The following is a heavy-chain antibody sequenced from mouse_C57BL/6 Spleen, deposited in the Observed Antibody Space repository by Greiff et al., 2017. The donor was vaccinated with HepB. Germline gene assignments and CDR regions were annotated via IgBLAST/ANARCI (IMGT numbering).Heavy chain of an antibody. D-gene: IGHD2-1*01. Sequence: QVQLQQPGAELVRPGSSVKLSCKASGYTFTSYWMHWVKQRPIQGLEWIGNIDPSDSETNYNQKFKDKATLTVDKSSSTAYMQLSSLTSEVSAVYYCARLLWSHEGDYWGQGTTLTVSS. CDR2: IDPSDSET. J-gene: IGHJ2*01. CDR3: ARLLWSHEGDY. V-gene: IGHV1-52*01. CDR1: GYTFTSYW.